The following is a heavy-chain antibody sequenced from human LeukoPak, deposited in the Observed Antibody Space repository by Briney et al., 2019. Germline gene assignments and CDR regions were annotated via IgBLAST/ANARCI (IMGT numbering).Heavy chain of an antibody. CDR1: GGTFSSHA. D-gene: IGHD3-22*01. V-gene: IGHV1-69*13. Sequence: SVKVSCKASGGTFSSHAISWVRQAPGQGLEWMGGIIPIFGTANYAQKFQGRVTITADESTNTAYMELSSLRSEDTAVYYCARTNYYDSSGYYNDFDYWGQGTLVTVSS. CDR3: ARTNYYDSSGYYNDFDY. J-gene: IGHJ4*02. CDR2: IIPIFGTA.